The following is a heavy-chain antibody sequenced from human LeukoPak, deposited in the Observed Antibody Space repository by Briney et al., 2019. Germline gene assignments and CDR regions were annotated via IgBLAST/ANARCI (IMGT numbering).Heavy chain of an antibody. CDR1: GFTFSTYA. V-gene: IGHV3-66*02. J-gene: IGHJ5*02. CDR2: IYSGGST. Sequence: PGGSLRLSCAASGFTFSTYAMSWVRQAPGKGLEWVSVIYSGGSTYYADSVKGRFTISRDNSKSTLYLQMNSLRAEDTAVYYCARSFGVVGNWFDPWGQGTLVTVSS. D-gene: IGHD3-3*01. CDR3: ARSFGVVGNWFDP.